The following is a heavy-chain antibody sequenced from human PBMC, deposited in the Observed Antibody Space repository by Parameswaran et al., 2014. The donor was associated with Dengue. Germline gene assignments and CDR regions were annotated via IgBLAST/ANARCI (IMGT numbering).Heavy chain of an antibody. CDR3: TRDPLGGAVDV. J-gene: IGHJ3*01. Sequence: RWIRQPPGKGLEWVANMREDGTYMEYLESVKGRFTISRDNAKNSLFLEMNSLRVDDTALYYCTRDPLGGAVDVWGQGTMVTVSS. CDR2: MREDGTYM. V-gene: IGHV3-7*01. D-gene: IGHD3-16*01.